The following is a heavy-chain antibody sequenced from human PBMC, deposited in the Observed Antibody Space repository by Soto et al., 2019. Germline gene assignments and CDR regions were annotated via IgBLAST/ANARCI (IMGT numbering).Heavy chain of an antibody. Sequence: QVQLQQSGPGLVKPSQTLSLTCAISGDSVSRDSIGWTWIRQSPSRGLEWLGRTYYTSKWYYDYALSLKSRITIHPDTSNYHFSLQLNSVTPEDTAVYYCGRAVPGRIDYWGQGTLVTVSS. CDR3: GRAVPGRIDY. V-gene: IGHV6-1*01. D-gene: IGHD6-19*01. CDR1: GDSVSRDSIG. CDR2: TYYTSKWYY. J-gene: IGHJ4*02.